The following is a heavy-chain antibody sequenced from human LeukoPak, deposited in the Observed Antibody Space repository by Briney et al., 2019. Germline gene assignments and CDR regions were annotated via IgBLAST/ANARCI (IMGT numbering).Heavy chain of an antibody. CDR1: GYTFTSYG. Sequence: GASVKVSCKASGYTFTSYGISWVRQAPGQGLEWMGWISAYNGNTNYAQKLQGRVTMTTDTSTSTAYMELSSLRSEDTAVYYCARAGTNCSTSCYNYYYYYMDVWGKGTTVTVSS. V-gene: IGHV1-18*01. CDR2: ISAYNGNT. J-gene: IGHJ6*03. CDR3: ARAGTNCSTSCYNYYYYYMDV. D-gene: IGHD2-2*01.